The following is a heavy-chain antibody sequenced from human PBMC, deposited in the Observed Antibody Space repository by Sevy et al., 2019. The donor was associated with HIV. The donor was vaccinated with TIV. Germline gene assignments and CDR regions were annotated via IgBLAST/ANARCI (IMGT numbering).Heavy chain of an antibody. CDR1: GFTFSDYY. V-gene: IGHV3-11*01. D-gene: IGHD2-2*01. Sequence: GGSLRLSCAASGFTFSDYYMSWIRQAPGKGLEWVSYISSSGSTIYYADSVKGRFTISRDNAKNSLYLQMNSLRAEDTAVYYCARGLPDQRGLHPQAQPLDYWGQGTLVTVSS. CDR3: ARGLPDQRGLHPQAQPLDY. J-gene: IGHJ4*02. CDR2: ISSSGSTI.